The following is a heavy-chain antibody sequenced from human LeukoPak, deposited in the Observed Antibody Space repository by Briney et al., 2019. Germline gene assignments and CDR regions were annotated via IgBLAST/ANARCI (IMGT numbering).Heavy chain of an antibody. CDR1: GFSFSSYW. D-gene: IGHD6-13*01. Sequence: GGSLRLSCAASGFSFSSYWMSWVRQAPGKGLEWVANIKQDGSEKYYVDSVKGRFPISRDNAKNSLYLQMNSLRAEDTAVYYCARHNPYSSGWYCFDDWGQGTLVTVSS. CDR3: ARHNPYSSGWYCFDD. CDR2: IKQDGSEK. V-gene: IGHV3-7*02. J-gene: IGHJ4*02.